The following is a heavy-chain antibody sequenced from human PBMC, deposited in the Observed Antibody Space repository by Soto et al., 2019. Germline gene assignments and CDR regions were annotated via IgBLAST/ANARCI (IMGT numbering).Heavy chain of an antibody. D-gene: IGHD1-26*01. Sequence: GGSLRLSCAAYGFTFSNYAIHWVRQAPGKGLEWVAVISYDGINKYYADSVKGRFSIFRDNSKNTVYLPMNILKAEDTAVYYCARDQNPSGTYQGIFDSWGQGTLVTVSS. CDR2: ISYDGINK. J-gene: IGHJ4*02. CDR1: GFTFSNYA. V-gene: IGHV3-30-3*01. CDR3: ARDQNPSGTYQGIFDS.